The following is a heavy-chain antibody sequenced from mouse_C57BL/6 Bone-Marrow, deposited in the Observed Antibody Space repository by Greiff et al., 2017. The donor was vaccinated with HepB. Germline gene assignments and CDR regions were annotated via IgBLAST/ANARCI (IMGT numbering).Heavy chain of an antibody. Sequence: QVQLKESGAELVRPGASVTLSCKASGYTFTDYEMHWVKQTPVHGLEWIGAIDPETGGTAYNQKFKGKAILTADKSSSTAYMELRSLTSEDSAVYYCTRGLRSGYWGQGTTLTVSS. CDR1: GYTFTDYE. D-gene: IGHD1-1*01. V-gene: IGHV1-15*01. CDR3: TRGLRSGY. J-gene: IGHJ2*01. CDR2: IDPETGGT.